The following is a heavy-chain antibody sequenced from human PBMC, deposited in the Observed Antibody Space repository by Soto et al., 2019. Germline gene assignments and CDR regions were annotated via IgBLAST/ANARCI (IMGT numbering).Heavy chain of an antibody. D-gene: IGHD6-25*01. CDR3: GRVKLAGSGGVDY. V-gene: IGHV4-38-2*01. Sequence: PSETLSLTCAVSGYSISLGYYWGWIRQPPGKGLEWIGSIYHSGNTYYNQSLKSRVSISLDTSKNHFSLQLTSVTAADQDVYYCGRVKLAGSGGVDYWGLXTLVTVSS. J-gene: IGHJ4*02. CDR2: IYHSGNT. CDR1: GYSISLGYY.